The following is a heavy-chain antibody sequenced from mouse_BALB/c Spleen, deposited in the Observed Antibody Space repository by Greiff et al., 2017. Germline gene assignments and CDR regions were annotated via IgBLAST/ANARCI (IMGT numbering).Heavy chain of an antibody. V-gene: IGHV2-5-1*01. J-gene: IGHJ4*01. CDR1: GFSLTSYG. CDR3: AKRGWGDYYAMDY. D-gene: IGHD3-3*01. CDR2: IWRGGST. Sequence: QVQLKESGPSLVQPSQSLSITCTVSGFSLTSYGVHWVRQSPGKGLEWLGVIWRGGSTDYNAAFMSRLSITKDNSKSQVFFKMNSLQADDTAIYYCAKRGWGDYYAMDYWGQGTSVTVSS.